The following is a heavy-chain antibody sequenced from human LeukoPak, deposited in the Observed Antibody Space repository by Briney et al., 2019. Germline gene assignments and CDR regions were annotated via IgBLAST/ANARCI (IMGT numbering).Heavy chain of an antibody. CDR3: AKDPYRSSTSCPGDYFDY. CDR2: ISGSGGST. V-gene: IGHV3-23*01. CDR1: GFTFSSYA. Sequence: GGSLRLSCAASGFTFSSYAMSWVRQAPGKGLEWVSAISGSGGSTYYADSVEGRFTISRDNSKNTLYLQMNSLRAEDTAVYYCAKDPYRSSTSCPGDYFDYWGQGTLVTVSS. J-gene: IGHJ4*02. D-gene: IGHD2-2*01.